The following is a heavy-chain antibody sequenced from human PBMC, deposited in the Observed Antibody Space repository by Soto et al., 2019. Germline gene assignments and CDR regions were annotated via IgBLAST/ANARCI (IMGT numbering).Heavy chain of an antibody. D-gene: IGHD6-19*01. CDR2: IRNRANSYST. CDR1: GFTFSDHY. CDR3: ARAGVAGYRYFDY. J-gene: IGHJ4*02. Sequence: EVQLVESGGGLVQPGGSLRLSCADSGFTFSDHYMDWVRQAPGKGLEWVGRIRNRANSYSTEYAASVKGRFTISRDESKNSLYLQMNSLKTEDTAVYYCARAGVAGYRYFDYWGQGTLVTVSS. V-gene: IGHV3-72*01.